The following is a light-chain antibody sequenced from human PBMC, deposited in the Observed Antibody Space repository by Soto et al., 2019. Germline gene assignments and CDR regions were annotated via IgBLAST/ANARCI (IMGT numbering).Light chain of an antibody. Sequence: QSALTQAASVSGSPGQSITISCTGTSSDIGAYRYVSWYQQRPGKAPKVLIYAVNNRPSGISDRFSGSKSGNTASLTISGLQAEDEAVYYCNSYTNSDTVIFGGGTKLTVL. CDR2: AVN. CDR1: SSDIGAYRY. V-gene: IGLV2-14*01. J-gene: IGLJ2*01. CDR3: NSYTNSDTVI.